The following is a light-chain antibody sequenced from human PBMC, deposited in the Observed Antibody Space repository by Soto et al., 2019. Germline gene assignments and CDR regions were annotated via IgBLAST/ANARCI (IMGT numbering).Light chain of an antibody. V-gene: IGLV2-14*03. CDR3: SSYTSSSTSVV. CDR2: DVS. CDR1: SSDVGGYNY. Sequence: QSALTQPASVSGSPGQSITISCTGTSSDVGGYNYVSWYQHHPGKAPKLMIYDVSNRPSGVSDRFSGPKSGNTASLTISGLQAEDEADYYCSSYTSSSTSVVFGGGTKLTVL. J-gene: IGLJ2*01.